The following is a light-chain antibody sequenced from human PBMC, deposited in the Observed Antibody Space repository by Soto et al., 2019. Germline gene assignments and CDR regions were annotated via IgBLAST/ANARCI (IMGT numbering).Light chain of an antibody. Sequence: EVVLTQSPATLSLSPGARAPLSCRASQSVSSTYLAWYQQQPGQAPRLLMSGTSNRATGTPDRFSGSGSGTDFTLTISRLEPEDFAVYYCQQYGSPPITFGQGTRLEL. CDR3: QQYGSPPIT. V-gene: IGKV3-20*01. CDR1: QSVSSTY. J-gene: IGKJ5*01. CDR2: GTS.